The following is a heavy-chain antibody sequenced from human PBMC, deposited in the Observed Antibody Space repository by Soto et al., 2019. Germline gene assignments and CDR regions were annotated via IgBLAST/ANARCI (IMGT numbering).Heavy chain of an antibody. V-gene: IGHV4-30-4*01. Sequence: QVQLQESGPGPVKPSETLSLTCSVSSGSISSSDYYWSLIRQPPGKGLEWIGYINYSGRTYYKPSLKSRLSMSLDTSKSQFSLRLTSVTVSDMAVYFSARFSTLGKDYRVDVWGQGTTVTVSS. CDR3: ARFSTLGKDYRVDV. CDR1: SGSISSSDYY. D-gene: IGHD3-3*02. J-gene: IGHJ6*02. CDR2: INYSGRT.